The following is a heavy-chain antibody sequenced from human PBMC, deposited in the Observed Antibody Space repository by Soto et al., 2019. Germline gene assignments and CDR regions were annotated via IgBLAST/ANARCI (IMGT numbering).Heavy chain of an antibody. D-gene: IGHD4-4*01. CDR1: GFSFSEYY. V-gene: IGHV3-11*03. J-gene: IGHJ4*02. CDR3: AKSDTSNYFYSNF. CDR2: FSCSRSYT. Sequence: GGSLRLSCAASGFSFSEYYMSWIRQAPGKGLEWVSYFSCSRSYTSCADSVKGRFTLSRDNAKNSLYLQMNSLRAEDTAVYYCAKSDTSNYFYSNFWGQGTLVTVSS.